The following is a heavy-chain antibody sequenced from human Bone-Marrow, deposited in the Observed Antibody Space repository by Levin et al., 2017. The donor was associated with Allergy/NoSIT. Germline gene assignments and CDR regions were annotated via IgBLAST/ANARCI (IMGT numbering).Heavy chain of an antibody. CDR1: GLSINSGYY. CDR2: IFHTGSA. CDR3: TRDGGY. D-gene: IGHD3-16*01. Sequence: SQTLSLTCDVSGLSINSGYYWGWIRQPPGKGLEWIASIFHTGSAYYNTSLMSRATISVDTFKNQFFLRLSSVTAADTAMYYCTRDGGYWGQGTLVTVSS. J-gene: IGHJ4*02. V-gene: IGHV4-38-2*02.